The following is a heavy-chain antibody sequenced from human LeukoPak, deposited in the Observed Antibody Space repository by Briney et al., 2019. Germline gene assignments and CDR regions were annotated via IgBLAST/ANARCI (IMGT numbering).Heavy chain of an antibody. CDR3: ARGGRYSGYGIRPY. D-gene: IGHD5-12*01. V-gene: IGHV1-2*02. CDR2: INPNRGGT. J-gene: IGHJ4*02. CDR1: GYTFTGYY. Sequence: ASVKVSCKASGYTFTGYYMHWVRQAPGQGLEWMGWINPNRGGTNYAQKFQGRVTMTRDTSISTAYMELSRLRSEDTAVYYCARGGRYSGYGIRPYWGQGTLVTVSS.